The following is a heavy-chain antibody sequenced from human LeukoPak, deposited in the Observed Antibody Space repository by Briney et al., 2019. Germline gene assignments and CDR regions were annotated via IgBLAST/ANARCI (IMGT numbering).Heavy chain of an antibody. CDR2: IYPGDSDT. J-gene: IGHJ4*02. V-gene: IGHV5-51*01. D-gene: IGHD6-13*01. Sequence: GESLKISCKGSGYSFTSYWIGWVRQMPGKGLEWMGIIYPGDSDTRYSPSFQGQVTISADKSISTAYLQWSSLKASDTAMYYCARQEYHSSSWYGPFDYWGQGTLVTVSS. CDR1: GYSFTSYW. CDR3: ARQEYHSSSWYGPFDY.